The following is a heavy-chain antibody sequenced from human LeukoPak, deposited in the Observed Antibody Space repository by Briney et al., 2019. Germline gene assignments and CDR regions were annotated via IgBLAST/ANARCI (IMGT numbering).Heavy chain of an antibody. V-gene: IGHV3-48*01. CDR2: ISSSSSTI. Sequence: GGSLRLSCAASGFTFSSYSMNWVRQAPGKGLEWVSYISSSSSTIYYADSVKGRFTISRDNAKNTLYLQMNSLRAEDTAVYYCAPGAYYYGSGSSSGLFDYWGQGTLVTVSS. J-gene: IGHJ4*02. CDR3: APGAYYYGSGSSSGLFDY. D-gene: IGHD3-10*01. CDR1: GFTFSSYS.